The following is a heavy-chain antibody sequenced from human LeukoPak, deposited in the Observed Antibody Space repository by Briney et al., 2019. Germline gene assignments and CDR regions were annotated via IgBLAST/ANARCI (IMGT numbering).Heavy chain of an antibody. D-gene: IGHD2-2*01. CDR2: TDDSGNT. V-gene: IGHV4-59*01. CDR1: AGSMKRTY. CDR3: ARDSSPAALPHRDA. J-gene: IGHJ6*03. Sequence: SETLSLTCLVSAGSMKRTYWTWIRQAPGKGLEWIGNTDDSGNTNYSASLKSRVTISLDTSKNQSSLRVTSVTAADRALYFCARDSSPAALPHRDAWGKGTTVSVSS.